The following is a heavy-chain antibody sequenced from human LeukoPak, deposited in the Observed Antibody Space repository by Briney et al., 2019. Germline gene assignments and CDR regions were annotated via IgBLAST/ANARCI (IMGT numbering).Heavy chain of an antibody. CDR2: ISGSGTFP. CDR3: AKGGSYAPLDY. CDR1: GFTFSRYA. Sequence: GGSLRLSCAASGFTFSRYAMSWVRQAPGKGLEWVSTISGSGTFPYYADSVKGRFTISRDDSKNTLYLQMNSLRAEDTAVYYCAKGGSYAPLDYWGQGTLVTVSS. D-gene: IGHD1-26*01. V-gene: IGHV3-23*01. J-gene: IGHJ4*02.